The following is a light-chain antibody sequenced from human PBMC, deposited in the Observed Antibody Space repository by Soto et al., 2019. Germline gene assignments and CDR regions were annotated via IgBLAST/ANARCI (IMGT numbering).Light chain of an antibody. CDR3: QQYFTYPIV. CDR2: AAS. J-gene: IGKJ5*01. V-gene: IGKV1-16*02. CDR1: QGISNY. Sequence: DLQMTQSPSSLSASIGDRVTITCRASQGISNYLAWFQQKPGKAPTSLIYAASNLESGVPSKFSGSGSGTDFTLTISNLQPEDFATYYCQQYFTYPIVFGQGTRLDMK.